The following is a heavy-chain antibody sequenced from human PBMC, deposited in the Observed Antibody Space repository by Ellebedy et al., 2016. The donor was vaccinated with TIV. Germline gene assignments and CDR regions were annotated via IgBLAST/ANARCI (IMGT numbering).Heavy chain of an antibody. CDR2: IKEDGSEK. CDR1: GFSFSTYG. D-gene: IGHD4-23*01. Sequence: GESLKISCVASGFSFSTYGMHWVRQAPGKGLEWVANIKEDGSEKNYLGSVKGRFTISRDNAQNSLHLQMNSLRAEDTAVYYCTSSEGGNGFDPWGQGTLVTVSS. J-gene: IGHJ5*02. V-gene: IGHV3-7*03. CDR3: TSSEGGNGFDP.